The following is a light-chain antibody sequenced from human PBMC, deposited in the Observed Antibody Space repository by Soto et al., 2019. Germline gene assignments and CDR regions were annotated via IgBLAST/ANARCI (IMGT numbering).Light chain of an antibody. J-gene: IGLJ1*01. Sequence: QSVLTQPASVSGSPGQSITISCTGTSSDVGGYNYVSWYQQHPGKAPKLMIYDVSNRPSGVSTRFSGSKSGNTASLTISGLQAEDEADYYCSSYTSSSTLYVVRTGTKVTVL. CDR1: SSDVGGYNY. CDR2: DVS. CDR3: SSYTSSSTLYV. V-gene: IGLV2-14*01.